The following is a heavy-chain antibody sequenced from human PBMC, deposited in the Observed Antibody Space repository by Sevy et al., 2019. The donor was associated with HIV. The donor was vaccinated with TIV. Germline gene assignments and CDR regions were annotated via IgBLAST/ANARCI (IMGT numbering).Heavy chain of an antibody. CDR1: GGSISSYF. Sequence: SETLSLTCSVSGGSISSYFWTWVRQSPGKGLEWIATIYFTGNTDYSPSSKSRLTLSLDTSKSKFSLTLKSVTAADTAIYFCARDSTTRPRVLDYWGQGTLVTVSS. D-gene: IGHD1-1*01. CDR3: ARDSTTRPRVLDY. J-gene: IGHJ4*02. CDR2: IYFTGNT. V-gene: IGHV4-59*01.